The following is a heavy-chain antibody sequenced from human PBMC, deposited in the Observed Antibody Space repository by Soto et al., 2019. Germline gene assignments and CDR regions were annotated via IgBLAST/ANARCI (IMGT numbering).Heavy chain of an antibody. CDR1: GFTFSSYG. CDR3: ARXGLGVGAFEVGSFDY. D-gene: IGHD1-26*01. V-gene: IGHV3-33*01. CDR2: IWYDGSNK. J-gene: IGHJ4*02. Sequence: GGSLRLSCAASGFTFSSYGMHWVRQAPGKGLEWVAVIWYDGSNKYYADSVKGRFTISRDNSKNTLYLQMNSLRAEDTAVYYCARXGLGVGAFEVGSFDYWGQGTLVTVSS.